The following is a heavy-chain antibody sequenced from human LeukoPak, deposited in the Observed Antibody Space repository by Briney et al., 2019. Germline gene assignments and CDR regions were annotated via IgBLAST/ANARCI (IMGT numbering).Heavy chain of an antibody. CDR2: ISSSSSTI. CDR1: GFTFSSYS. J-gene: IGHJ4*02. V-gene: IGHV3-48*04. CDR3: ARSEQLDGDY. D-gene: IGHD6-13*01. Sequence: GGSLRLSCAASGFTFSSYSMNWVRQAPGKGLEWVSYISSSSSTIYYADSVKGRFTISRDNAKNSLYLQMNSLRAEDTAVYYCARSEQLDGDYWGQGTLVTVSS.